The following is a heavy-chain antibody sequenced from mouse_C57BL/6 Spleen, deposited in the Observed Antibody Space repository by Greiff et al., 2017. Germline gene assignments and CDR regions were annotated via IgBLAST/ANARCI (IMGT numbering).Heavy chain of an antibody. CDR1: GFTFSDYG. Sequence: EVKLVESGGGLVKPGGSLKLSCAASGFTFSDYGMHWVRQAPEKGLEWVAYISSGSSTIYYADTEKGRFTISRDNAKNTLFLQMTSLRSEDTAMYYCARLYGNYLYYFDYWGQGTTLTVSS. CDR3: ARLYGNYLYYFDY. D-gene: IGHD2-1*01. J-gene: IGHJ2*01. V-gene: IGHV5-17*01. CDR2: ISSGSSTI.